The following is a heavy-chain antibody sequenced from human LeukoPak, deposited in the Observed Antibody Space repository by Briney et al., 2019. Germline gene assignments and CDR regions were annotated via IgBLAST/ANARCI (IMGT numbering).Heavy chain of an antibody. J-gene: IGHJ4*02. CDR2: IKHDGSEK. CDR1: GFTFSSYW. D-gene: IGHD1-26*01. V-gene: IGHV3-7*01. CDR3: VRHNGTYYDY. Sequence: GGSLRLSCAASGFTFSSYWMSWVRQAPGKGLEWVANIKHDGSEKFNVDSVKGRFTIAIENAKNSLYLQMNSLRAEDTAVYYCVRHNGTYYDYWGQGTLVTVSS.